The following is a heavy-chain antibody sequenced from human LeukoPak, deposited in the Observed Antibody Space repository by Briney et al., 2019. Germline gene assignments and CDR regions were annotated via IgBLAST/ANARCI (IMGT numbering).Heavy chain of an antibody. CDR3: AREWGGGLSGVGSFDI. V-gene: IGHV4-31*02. J-gene: IGHJ3*02. CDR2: ISYSGST. CDR1: GASLNIGVYF. D-gene: IGHD7-27*01. Sequence: SSETLSLTWTVTGASLNIGVYFWSWIRQYPGKDLEWIGYISYSGSTVNNPSLNRRVTISADTSKSQFSLNLSPVTAADTAVYYCAREWGGGLSGVGSFDIWGQGTMVTVSS.